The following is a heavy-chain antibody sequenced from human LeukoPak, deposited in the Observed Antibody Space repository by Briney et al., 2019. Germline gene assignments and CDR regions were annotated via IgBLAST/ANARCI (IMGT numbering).Heavy chain of an antibody. CDR3: ARPDYDDGDSPGRHD. Sequence: WASVKVSCKTSGYTFIDSYIHWVRQAPGQGLEWMGWINPDTDDTVYAQKFQDRVKMTRDTSINTAYMELNRLTSDDTAVYYCARPDYDDGDSPGRHDWGQGTQVTVSS. D-gene: IGHD4-17*01. J-gene: IGHJ4*02. V-gene: IGHV1-2*02. CDR2: INPDTDDT. CDR1: GYTFIDSY.